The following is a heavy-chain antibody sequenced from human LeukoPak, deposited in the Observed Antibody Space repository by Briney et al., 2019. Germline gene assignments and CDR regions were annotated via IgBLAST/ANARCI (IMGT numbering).Heavy chain of an antibody. J-gene: IGHJ4*02. CDR1: GGTFSSYA. CDR2: IIPIFGTA. Sequence: SVKVSCKASGGTFSSYAISWVRQAPGQGLEWMGGIIPIFGTANYAQKCQGRVTITADESTSTAYMELSSLRSEDTAVYYCARSYYDILGAFDYWGQGTLVTVSS. D-gene: IGHD3-9*01. CDR3: ARSYYDILGAFDY. V-gene: IGHV1-69*13.